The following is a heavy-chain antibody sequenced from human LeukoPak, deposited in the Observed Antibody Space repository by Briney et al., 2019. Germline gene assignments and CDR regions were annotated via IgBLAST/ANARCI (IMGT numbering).Heavy chain of an antibody. CDR2: INPSGGST. J-gene: IGHJ6*03. D-gene: IGHD3-10*01. CDR3: ARDPRSDGPDYYYMDV. V-gene: IGHV1-46*01. Sequence: ASVKVSCKASGYTFTSYYMHWVRQAPGQGLEWMGIINPSGGSTSYAQNFQGRVTMTRDTSTSTVYMELSSLRSEDTAVYYCARDPRSDGPDYYYMDVWRKGTTVTVSS. CDR1: GYTFTSYY.